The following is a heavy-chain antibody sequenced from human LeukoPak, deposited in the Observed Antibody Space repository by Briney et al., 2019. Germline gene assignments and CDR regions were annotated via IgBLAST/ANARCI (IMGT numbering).Heavy chain of an antibody. CDR2: IYYSGST. J-gene: IGHJ4*02. CDR1: GGSISSSSYY. CDR3: ARHMPLTVRGYSYVVGY. Sequence: SETLSLTCTVSGGSISSSSYYWGWIRQPPGKGLEWIVSIYYSGSTYYNPSLKSRVTISVDTSKNQFSLKLSSVTAADTAVYYCARHMPLTVRGYSYVVGYWGQGTLVTVSS. D-gene: IGHD5-18*01. V-gene: IGHV4-39*01.